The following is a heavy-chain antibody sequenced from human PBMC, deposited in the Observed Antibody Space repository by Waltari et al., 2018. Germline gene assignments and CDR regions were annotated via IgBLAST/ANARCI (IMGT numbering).Heavy chain of an antibody. CDR1: GFTFSNFG. Sequence: QVNLVESGGGVVQPGGSLRLSCATSGFTFSNFGIHWVRQAPGKGRVWVALIWLAGCDKFYADSVRGRFTISRDNSARTLYLDMDSLRLDDTAMYYCAKDAFGNTYLDFWGQGTLVTVSS. CDR2: IWLAGCDK. CDR3: AKDAFGNTYLDF. J-gene: IGHJ4*02. V-gene: IGHV3-30*02. D-gene: IGHD2-2*02.